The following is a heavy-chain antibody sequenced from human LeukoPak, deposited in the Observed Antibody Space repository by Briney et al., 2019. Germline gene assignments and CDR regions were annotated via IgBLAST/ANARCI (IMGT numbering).Heavy chain of an antibody. CDR1: GGSISSYY. D-gene: IGHD6-6*01. J-gene: IGHJ5*02. CDR3: ARSYSSFVRARYNWFDP. V-gene: IGHV4-59*01. CDR2: IYYSGST. Sequence: SETLSLTCTVSGGSISSYYWSWIRRPPGKGLEWIGYIYYSGSTNYNPSLKSRVTISVDTSKNQFSLKLSSVTAADTAVYYCARSYSSFVRARYNWFDPWGQGTLVTVSS.